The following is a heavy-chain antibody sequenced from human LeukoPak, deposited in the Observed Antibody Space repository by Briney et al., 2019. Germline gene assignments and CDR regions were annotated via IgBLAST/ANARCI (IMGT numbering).Heavy chain of an antibody. V-gene: IGHV4-4*07. CDR3: ANIGGSSSFDY. Sequence: PETLSLTCTVSGGSINSYFWSWIRQPAGKGLEYLGHIYTSGSTNYNPSVKSRVIMSRDTSRNQFSLRLTSATAADTAVYYCANIGGSSSFDYWGQGALVTVSS. CDR1: GGSINSYF. J-gene: IGHJ4*02. D-gene: IGHD1-26*01. CDR2: IYTSGST.